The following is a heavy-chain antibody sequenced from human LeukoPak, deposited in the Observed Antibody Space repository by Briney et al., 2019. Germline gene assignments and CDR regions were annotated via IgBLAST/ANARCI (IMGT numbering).Heavy chain of an antibody. D-gene: IGHD6-13*01. CDR2: IDPSDSEI. Sequence: GEPLQISCQGLGSSFSMYWIGWVRHMPGKGLEWMGVIDPSDSEITYSPSFQGHVTISVDKSVNTAYLQWTTLKASDTALYYCARHRAVGGGHSTTWYTDYWGQGTLVSVSS. CDR3: ARHRAVGGGHSTTWYTDY. V-gene: IGHV5-51*01. CDR1: GSSFSMYW. J-gene: IGHJ4*02.